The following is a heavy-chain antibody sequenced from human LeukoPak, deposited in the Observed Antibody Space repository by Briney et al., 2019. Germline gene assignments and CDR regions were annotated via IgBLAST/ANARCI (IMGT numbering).Heavy chain of an antibody. D-gene: IGHD3-16*01. CDR3: ARAPNNTDYSAGYWYFDL. J-gene: IGHJ2*01. V-gene: IGHV3-48*01. Sequence: GGSLRLSCAASGFTFSSYWMSWVRQAPGKGLEWVSYISSSSSTIYYADSVKGRFTISRDIAKNSLYLQMNSLRAEDTAVYYCARAPNNTDYSAGYWYFDLWGRGTLVTVSS. CDR1: GFTFSSYW. CDR2: ISSSSSTI.